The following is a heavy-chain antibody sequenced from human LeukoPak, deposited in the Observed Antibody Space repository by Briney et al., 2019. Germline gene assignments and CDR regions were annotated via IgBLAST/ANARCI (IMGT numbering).Heavy chain of an antibody. Sequence: SETLSLTCTVSGGSISSSSYYWGWIRQPPGKGLEWIGSIYYSGSTYYNPSLKSRVTISVDTSKNQFSLKLSSVAAADTAVYCCARGDFWSGSETYWGQGTLVTVSS. J-gene: IGHJ4*02. D-gene: IGHD3-3*01. CDR3: ARGDFWSGSETY. CDR2: IYYSGST. CDR1: GGSISSSSYY. V-gene: IGHV4-39*01.